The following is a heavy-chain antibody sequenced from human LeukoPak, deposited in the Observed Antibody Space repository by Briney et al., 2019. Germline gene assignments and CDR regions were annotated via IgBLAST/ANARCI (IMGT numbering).Heavy chain of an antibody. Sequence: PVRSLRLSCAASGFTFDDYAMHCVRQAPGKGLEWVSGISWNSGSIGYADSVKGRFTISRDNAKNSLYLQMNSLRAEDMALYYCAKDIGYNCNGFDAFDISGQGTMVTVSS. CDR1: GFTFDDYA. CDR2: ISWNSGSI. V-gene: IGHV3-9*03. CDR3: AKDIGYNCNGFDAFDI. D-gene: IGHD1-20*01. J-gene: IGHJ3*02.